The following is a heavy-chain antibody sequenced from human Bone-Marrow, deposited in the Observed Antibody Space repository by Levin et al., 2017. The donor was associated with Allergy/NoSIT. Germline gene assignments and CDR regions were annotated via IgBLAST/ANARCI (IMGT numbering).Heavy chain of an antibody. Sequence: GGSLRLSCVASGFTFNNYAMHWVRQAPGKGLEWVAVISYNGVSKYYADSVKGRFTISRDNSKNTLYLQMNSLRPEDTAVYYCVRDRDHYGLDVWGQGTTVTVSS. CDR2: ISYNGVSK. J-gene: IGHJ6*02. D-gene: IGHD3-10*01. CDR1: GFTFNNYA. V-gene: IGHV3-30-3*01. CDR3: VRDRDHYGLDV.